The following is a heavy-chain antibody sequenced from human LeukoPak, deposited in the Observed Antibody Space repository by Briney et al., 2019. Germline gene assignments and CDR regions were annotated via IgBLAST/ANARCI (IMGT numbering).Heavy chain of an antibody. CDR2: TRFDGSDK. CDR1: GFTFSSFG. J-gene: IGHJ6*03. Sequence: GGSLRLSCVASGFTFSSFGMHWVRQAPGKGLEWVAFTRFDGSDKYYADSVKGRFTISRDNSKNTLYLQMNSLRAEDTAVYYCAKDENDHGDYYYMDVWGKGTTVTVSS. CDR3: AKDENDHGDYYYMDV. D-gene: IGHD4-17*01. V-gene: IGHV3-30*02.